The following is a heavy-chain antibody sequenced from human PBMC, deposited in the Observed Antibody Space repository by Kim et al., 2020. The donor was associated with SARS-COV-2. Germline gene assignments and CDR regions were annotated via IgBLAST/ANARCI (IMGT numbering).Heavy chain of an antibody. V-gene: IGHV4-30-2*05. CDR2: S. Sequence: SHFNSALKSRVSISIDTSNNQFSRKRSSATAADTAVYYCARDAWLSPFDYWGQGILVTVTS. J-gene: IGHJ4*01. CDR3: ARDAWLSPFDY. D-gene: IGHD3-9*01.